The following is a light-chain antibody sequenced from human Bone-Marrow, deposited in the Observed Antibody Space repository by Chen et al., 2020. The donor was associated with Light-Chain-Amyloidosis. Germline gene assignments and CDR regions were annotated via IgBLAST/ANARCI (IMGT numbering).Light chain of an antibody. CDR3: QSYQGSSQGV. Sequence: NFMLTQPTSVSESPGKTVIISCTRSSGSIATNYVQWYQQRPGSSPTTVLYEDDQGPSGVPDRFSGTIDRSSNSASLTISGRKTEEEADYYCQSYQGSSQGVFGGGTKLTVL. CDR2: EDD. CDR1: SGSIATNY. V-gene: IGLV6-57*01. J-gene: IGLJ3*02.